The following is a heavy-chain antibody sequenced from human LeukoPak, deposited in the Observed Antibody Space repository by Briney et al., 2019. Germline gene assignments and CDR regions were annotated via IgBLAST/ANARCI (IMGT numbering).Heavy chain of an antibody. CDR2: ITSRSGTR. V-gene: IGHV3-48*01. Sequence: GGSLRLSCAASGFTFSSYSMNWVRQAPGKGLEWVAYITSRSGTRFYADSVKGRFTISRDNAENSMYLQMNNLRVEDTAVYYCARLAIRGIDLSNPEFDPWGQGTLVTVSS. CDR3: ARLAIRGIDLSNPEFDP. D-gene: IGHD4-11*01. J-gene: IGHJ5*02. CDR1: GFTFSSYS.